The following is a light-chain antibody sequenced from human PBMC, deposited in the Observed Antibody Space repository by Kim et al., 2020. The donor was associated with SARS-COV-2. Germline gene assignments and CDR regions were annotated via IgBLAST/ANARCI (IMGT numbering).Light chain of an antibody. CDR2: GSN. CDR1: SSNVGRNS. J-gene: IGLJ3*02. CDR3: ATWDGSLSAWV. V-gene: IGLV1-47*01. Sequence: QSVLTQPPSASGTPGQRVIIPCSGSSSNVGRNSVYWFQQLPTTAPRVLIHGSNQRPSGVPDRFSGSQSGTSASLAISGLRSEDEADYYCATWDGSLSAWVFGGGTQLTVL.